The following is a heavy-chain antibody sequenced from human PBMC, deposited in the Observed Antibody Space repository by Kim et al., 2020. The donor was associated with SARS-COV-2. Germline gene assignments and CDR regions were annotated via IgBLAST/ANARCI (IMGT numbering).Heavy chain of an antibody. D-gene: IGHD3-9*01. Sequence: SETLSLTCSVSGGSFSSGGYYWIWIRQHPGKGLEWIGYMYYTGSIYYNPSLKVRVTISIDTSKNHFSLNLTSVTAADTAVYYCARDDIYNDYYYGMDVWGPGTTVTVSS. CDR1: GGSFSSGGYY. V-gene: IGHV4-31*03. CDR3: ARDDIYNDYYYGMDV. J-gene: IGHJ6*02. CDR2: MYYTGSI.